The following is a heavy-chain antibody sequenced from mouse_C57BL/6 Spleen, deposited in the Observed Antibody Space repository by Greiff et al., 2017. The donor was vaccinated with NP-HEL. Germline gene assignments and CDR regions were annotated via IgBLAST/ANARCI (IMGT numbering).Heavy chain of an antibody. J-gene: IGHJ2*01. D-gene: IGHD1-1*01. CDR2: IYPGSGST. V-gene: IGHV1-55*01. CDR3: ARFYYGSSYRDYFDY. CDR1: GYTFTSYW. Sequence: QVQLQQPGAELVKPGASVKMSCKASGYTFTSYWITWVKQRPGHGLEWIGDIYPGSGSTNYNEKFKSKATLTVDTSSSTAYMQLSSLTSEDSAVYYCARFYYGSSYRDYFDYWGQGTTLTVSS.